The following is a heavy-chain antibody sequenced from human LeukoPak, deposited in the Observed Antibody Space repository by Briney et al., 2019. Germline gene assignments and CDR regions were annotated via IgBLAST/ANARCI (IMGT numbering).Heavy chain of an antibody. D-gene: IGHD3-22*01. Sequence: SVKVSCKASGYTFTSYGINWVRQAPGQGLEWMGGIIPIFGTANYAQKFQGRVTITADESTSTAYMELSSLRSEDTAVYYCAREDSSGTFDYWGQGTLVTVSS. V-gene: IGHV1-69*13. CDR2: IIPIFGTA. J-gene: IGHJ4*02. CDR3: AREDSSGTFDY. CDR1: GYTFTSYG.